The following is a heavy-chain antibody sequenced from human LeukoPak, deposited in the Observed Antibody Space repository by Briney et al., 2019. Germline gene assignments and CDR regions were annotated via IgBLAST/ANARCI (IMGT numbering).Heavy chain of an antibody. CDR1: GFTFGIYA. CDR2: IGPSGSNI. D-gene: IGHD6-6*01. Sequence: PGGSLRLSCAASGFTFGIYAMNWVRQAPGKGLEWVSYIGPSGSNIYYADSVKGRFTISRDNAKDSLYLQMNSLRAEDTAVYYCARDLKQYSSSSVFDYWGQGTLVTVSS. J-gene: IGHJ4*02. V-gene: IGHV3-48*01. CDR3: ARDLKQYSSSSVFDY.